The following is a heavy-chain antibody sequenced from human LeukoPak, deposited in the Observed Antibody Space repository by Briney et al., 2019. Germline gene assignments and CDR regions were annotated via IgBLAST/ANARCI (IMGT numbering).Heavy chain of an antibody. J-gene: IGHJ5*02. CDR3: ARMGVVVNWFDP. Sequence: SETLSLTCTVSGGSISSYYWSWIRQPPGKGLEWIGYIYYSGSTNYNPSLKSRVTISVDTSKNQFSLKLSSVTAADTGVYYCARMGVVVNWFDPWGQGTLVTVSS. CDR1: GGSISSYY. CDR2: IYYSGST. D-gene: IGHD2-15*01. V-gene: IGHV4-59*01.